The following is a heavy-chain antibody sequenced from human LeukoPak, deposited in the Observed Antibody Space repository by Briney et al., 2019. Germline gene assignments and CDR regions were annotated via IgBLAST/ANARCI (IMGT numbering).Heavy chain of an antibody. V-gene: IGHV3-11*05. J-gene: IGHJ4*02. CDR2: ISSSSSYT. CDR1: GGSISTYY. CDR3: ARGSRYYDSSGRYDY. D-gene: IGHD3-22*01. Sequence: LSLTCTVSGGSISTYYWSWIRQAPGKGLEWVSYISSSSSYTNYADSVKGRFTISRDNAKNSLYLQMNSLRAEDTAVYYCARGSRYYDSSGRYDYWGQGTLVTVSS.